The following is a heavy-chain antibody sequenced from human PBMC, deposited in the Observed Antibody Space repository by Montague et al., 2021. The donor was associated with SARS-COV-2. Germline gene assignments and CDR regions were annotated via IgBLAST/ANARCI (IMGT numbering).Heavy chain of an antibody. CDR2: IYYSGST. V-gene: IGHV4-39*01. Sequence: SETLSLTCTVSGGSISSSSHYWGWIRQPPGRGLEWIGSIYYSGSTYYNPSLKSRVTVSVDTSKNQFSLKLSSVTAADTAVFYCARHSGGYTIFGVVTYYMDVWGKGTTVTVSS. CDR3: ARHSGGYTIFGVVTYYMDV. CDR1: GGSISSSSHY. D-gene: IGHD3-3*01. J-gene: IGHJ6*03.